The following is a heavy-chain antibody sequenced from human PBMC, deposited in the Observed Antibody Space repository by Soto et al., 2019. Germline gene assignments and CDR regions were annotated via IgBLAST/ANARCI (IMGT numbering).Heavy chain of an antibody. CDR3: ARSTTVTTFQPPYGMDV. CDR1: GGTFSSYA. CDR2: ITPIFGTA. V-gene: IGHV1-69*01. Sequence: VQLVQSGAEVKKPGSSVKVSCKASGGTFSSYAISWVRQAPGQGLEWMGGITPIFGTANYAQKFQGRVTITAYESMSTAYMELSSLRSEDTSVYYCARSTTVTTFQPPYGMDVWGQGTTFTVSS. J-gene: IGHJ6*02. D-gene: IGHD4-17*01.